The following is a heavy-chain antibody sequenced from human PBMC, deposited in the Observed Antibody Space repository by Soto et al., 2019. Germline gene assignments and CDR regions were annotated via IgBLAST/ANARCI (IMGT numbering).Heavy chain of an antibody. Sequence: PGGSLRLACAASGFTFSNAWINWVRQAPGKGLEWVGRIKSKTDGGTTDYAAPVKGRFTISRDDSKNTLYLQMNSLKTEDTAVYYCTTAASSSSRPYWGQGTLVTVSS. CDR2: IKSKTDGGTT. CDR1: GFTFSNAW. J-gene: IGHJ4*02. CDR3: TTAASSSSRPY. V-gene: IGHV3-15*07. D-gene: IGHD6-6*01.